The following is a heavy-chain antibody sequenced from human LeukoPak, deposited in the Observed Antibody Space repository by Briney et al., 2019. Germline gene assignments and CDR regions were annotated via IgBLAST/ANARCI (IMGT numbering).Heavy chain of an antibody. V-gene: IGHV3-30*18. J-gene: IGHJ4*02. D-gene: IGHD3-16*01. CDR2: ISRDGRTK. CDR3: AKDSAHHRHRVGEIGGAFDY. Sequence: GRSLTLSCGASGFISDSYGMDRVRPTPGKGLEGVADISRDGRTKNYADSVKGRFTISRDNSKNILYLQMNSLRAKDTAVFYCAKDSAHHRHRVGEIGGAFDYWGRGTLVTVSS. CDR1: GFISDSYG.